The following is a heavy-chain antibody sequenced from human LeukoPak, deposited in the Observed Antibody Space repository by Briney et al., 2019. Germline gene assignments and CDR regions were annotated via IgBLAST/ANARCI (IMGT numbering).Heavy chain of an antibody. CDR1: GFTFSSYA. Sequence: GGSLRLSCAASGFTFSSYAMSWVRQAPGKGLEWVSAISGSGGSTYYADSVKGRFTISRDNSKNTLYLQMNSPRAEDTAVYYCAKGGRIFTLFDYWGQGTLVTVSS. V-gene: IGHV3-23*01. CDR3: AKGGRIFTLFDY. CDR2: ISGSGGST. J-gene: IGHJ4*02.